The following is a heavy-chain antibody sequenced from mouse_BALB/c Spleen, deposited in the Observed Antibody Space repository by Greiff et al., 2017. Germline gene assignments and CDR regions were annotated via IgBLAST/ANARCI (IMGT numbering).Heavy chain of an antibody. CDR3: ARHEGDYYGYAAMDY. CDR1: GFTFSSYT. D-gene: IGHD1-2*01. V-gene: IGHV5-12-2*01. CDR2: ISNGGGST. J-gene: IGHJ4*01. Sequence: EVMLVESGGGLVQPGGSLKLSCAASGFTFSSYTMSWVRQTPEKRLEWVAYISNGGGSTYYPDTVKGRFTISRDNAKNTLYLQMSSLKSEDTAMYYCARHEGDYYGYAAMDYWGQGTSVTVSS.